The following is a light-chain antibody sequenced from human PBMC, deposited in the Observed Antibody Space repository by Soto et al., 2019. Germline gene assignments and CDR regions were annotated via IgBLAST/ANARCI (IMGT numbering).Light chain of an antibody. CDR2: EVA. CDR1: SGDIGSYDY. CDR3: ASFRRGTALGV. Sequence: QSALTQPASVSGSAGQSITISCTGTSGDIGSYDYVSWYQHRPGEAPKLVIFEVASRPSGVSHRFSGSKSGNTASLTVSGLQPEDEADYYCASFRRGTALGVFGSGTKLTVL. J-gene: IGLJ1*01. V-gene: IGLV2-14*01.